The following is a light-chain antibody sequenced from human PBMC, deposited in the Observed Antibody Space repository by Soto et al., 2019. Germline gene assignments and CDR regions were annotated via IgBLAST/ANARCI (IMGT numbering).Light chain of an antibody. J-gene: IGLJ3*02. CDR2: EAI. CDR3: CSFSSNSPLV. CDR1: GSDVGSYNL. V-gene: IGLV2-23*01. Sequence: QSALTQPASLSGSPGQSITISCTGTGSDVGSYNLVSWYQQYPGKVPRLLIYEAIKRPSGISDRFSASKAGVTASLTISGLQAGDEADYYCCSFSSNSPLVFGGGTKVTVL.